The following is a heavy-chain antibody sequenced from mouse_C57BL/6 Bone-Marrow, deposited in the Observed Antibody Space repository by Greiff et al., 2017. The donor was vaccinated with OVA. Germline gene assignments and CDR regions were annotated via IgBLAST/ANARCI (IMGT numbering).Heavy chain of an antibody. V-gene: IGHV1-81*01. CDR1: GYTFTSYG. J-gene: IGHJ3*01. CDR3: ARWNVITTARGFAY. Sequence: QVQLKESGAELARPGASVKLSCKASGYTFTSYGISWVKQRTGQGLEWIGEIYPRSGNTYYNEKFKGKATLTADKSSSTAYMEIRSLTSEDAAVYFCARWNVITTARGFAYWGQGTLVTVSA. D-gene: IGHD1-1*01. CDR2: IYPRSGNT.